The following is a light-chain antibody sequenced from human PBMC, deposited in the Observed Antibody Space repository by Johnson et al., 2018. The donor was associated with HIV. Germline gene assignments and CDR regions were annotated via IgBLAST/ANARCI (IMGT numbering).Light chain of an antibody. CDR1: SSNIGNNY. J-gene: IGLJ1*01. CDR2: DNS. V-gene: IGLV1-51*01. CDR3: GTWDSRMSGYV. Sequence: QSVLTQPPSVSVAPGQKVTISCSGSSSNIGNNYVSWYQQLPGTAPKLLIYDNSKRPSGIPDRFSATKSGPSATLGITGLQTGDEADYYCGTWDSRMSGYVFGTGTKVTVL.